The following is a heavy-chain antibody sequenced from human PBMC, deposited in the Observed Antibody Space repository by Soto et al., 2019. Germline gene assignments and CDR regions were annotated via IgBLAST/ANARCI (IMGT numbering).Heavy chain of an antibody. CDR1: GGSISSYY. CDR3: ARERYCSGGSCLNWFDP. J-gene: IGHJ5*02. CDR2: IYYSGST. Sequence: QVQLQESGPGLVKPSETLSLTCTVSGGSISSYYWSWIRQPPGKGLEWFGYIYYSGSTNYNPSLKSRVTISVDTSKNQFSLKLSSVTAADTAVYYCARERYCSGGSCLNWFDPWGQGTLVTVSS. D-gene: IGHD2-15*01. V-gene: IGHV4-59*01.